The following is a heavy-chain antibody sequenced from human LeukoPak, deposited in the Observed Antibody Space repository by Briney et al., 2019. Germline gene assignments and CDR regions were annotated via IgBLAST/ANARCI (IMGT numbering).Heavy chain of an antibody. J-gene: IGHJ4*02. CDR1: GFAFRSYD. CDR3: AKSLDCSSYLSASGH. D-gene: IGHD2-2*01. V-gene: IGHV3-30*02. CDR2: IRYDGRNE. Sequence: GGSLRLSCAASGFAFRSYDLHWVRQAPGKGLEWVAFIRYDGRNEYYAGSVRGRSTISRDNSKNTLYLQMNSLRGDDTAVYYCAKSLDCSSYLSASGHWGQGTLVTVSS.